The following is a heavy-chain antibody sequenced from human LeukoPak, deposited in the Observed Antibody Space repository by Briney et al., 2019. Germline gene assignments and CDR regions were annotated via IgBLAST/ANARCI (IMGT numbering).Heavy chain of an antibody. CDR1: GLTVSSYS. CDR2: ISSSSTYI. Sequence: GGSLRLSCAASGLTVSSYSMNWVRQAPGKGLEWVSSISSSSTYIYYADSVKGRFSISRDNAKNSLYLQMNSLRAEDTAVYYCARDHPGMRTGPWGQGTLVTVSS. CDR3: ARDHPGMRTGP. J-gene: IGHJ5*02. D-gene: IGHD3/OR15-3a*01. V-gene: IGHV3-21*01.